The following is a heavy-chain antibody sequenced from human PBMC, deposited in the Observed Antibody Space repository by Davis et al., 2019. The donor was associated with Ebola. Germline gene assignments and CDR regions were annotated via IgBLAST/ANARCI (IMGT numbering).Heavy chain of an antibody. D-gene: IGHD3-3*01. CDR2: LRGSAGST. CDR1: GFTITNYA. Sequence: GESLKISCAASGFTITNYAVSWVRQAPGKGLEWVSALRGSAGSTYYADSVKGRFTISRDNSKNMLYLEMNSVRAEDTATYYCTKDFTISTWGQGTLVTVSS. J-gene: IGHJ5*02. CDR3: TKDFTIST. V-gene: IGHV3-23*01.